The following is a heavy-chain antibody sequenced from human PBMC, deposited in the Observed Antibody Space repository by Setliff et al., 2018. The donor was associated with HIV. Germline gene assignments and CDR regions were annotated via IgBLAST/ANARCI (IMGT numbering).Heavy chain of an antibody. J-gene: IGHJ4*02. Sequence: GESLKISCSGSGFSFGSFSLHWVRQAPGKGLEWISSINSGSNYIYYTDPVKGRSIISRDNAKKSLFLQMSSLRAEDTAVYYCVRALSGGYCSGGNCFPFDFWGQGTLVTVSS. CDR1: GFSFGSFS. D-gene: IGHD2-15*01. CDR3: VRALSGGYCSGGNCFPFDF. V-gene: IGHV3-21*01. CDR2: INSGSNYI.